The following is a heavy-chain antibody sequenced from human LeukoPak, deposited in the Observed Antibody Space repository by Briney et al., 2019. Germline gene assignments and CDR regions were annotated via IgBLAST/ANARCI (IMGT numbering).Heavy chain of an antibody. CDR1: GYFFTDYY. D-gene: IGHD2-2*01. J-gene: IGHJ4*02. V-gene: IGHV1-2*02. Sequence: GASVKVSCKVSGYFFTDYYIHWVRQAPGQGLEWMGWLSSDTKYAQNFQGRVTMTRDTSINTAYMELSSLRSDDTAVYFCARGRAKSSDPPVDYWGQGTLVTVSS. CDR3: ARGRAKSSDPPVDY. CDR2: LSSDT.